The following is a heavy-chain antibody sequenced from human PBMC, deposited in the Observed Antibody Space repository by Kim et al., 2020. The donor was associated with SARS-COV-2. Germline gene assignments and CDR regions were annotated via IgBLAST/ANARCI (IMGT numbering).Heavy chain of an antibody. J-gene: IGHJ4*02. CDR2: IYYSGST. V-gene: IGHV4-39*01. Sequence: SETLSLTCTVSGGSISSSSYYWGWIRQPPGKGLEWIGSIYYSGSTYYNPSLKSRVTISVDTSKNQFSLKLSSVTAADTAVYYCARRSAVAGYYYFDYWGQGTLVTVSS. CDR1: GGSISSSSYY. CDR3: ARRSAVAGYYYFDY. D-gene: IGHD6-19*01.